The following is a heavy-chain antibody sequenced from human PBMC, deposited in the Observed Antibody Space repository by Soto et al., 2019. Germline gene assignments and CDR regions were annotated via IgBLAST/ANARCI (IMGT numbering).Heavy chain of an antibody. Sequence: GGSLRLSCAASGFMFSSYAMHWVRQAPGKGLEWVAVISYDGSNKYYADSVKGRFTISRDNSKNTLYLQMNSLRAEDTAVYYCARGPIPSLVVVAATHYWFDPWGQGTLVTVSS. D-gene: IGHD2-15*01. CDR2: ISYDGSNK. J-gene: IGHJ5*02. CDR1: GFMFSSYA. CDR3: ARGPIPSLVVVAATHYWFDP. V-gene: IGHV3-30-3*01.